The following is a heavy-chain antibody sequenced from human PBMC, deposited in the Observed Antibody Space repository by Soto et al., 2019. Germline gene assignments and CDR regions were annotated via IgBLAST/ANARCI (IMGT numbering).Heavy chain of an antibody. CDR2: IFYSGTT. Sequence: SETLSLTCTFSGGSISSYYWSWICQHPGKGLEWIGYIFYSGTTYYNPSLKSRVTISVDTSKNQFSLKLSSVTAADTAVYYCARSVDPWGQGTLVTVS. CDR3: ARSVDP. J-gene: IGHJ5*02. CDR1: GGSISSYY. V-gene: IGHV4-59*06.